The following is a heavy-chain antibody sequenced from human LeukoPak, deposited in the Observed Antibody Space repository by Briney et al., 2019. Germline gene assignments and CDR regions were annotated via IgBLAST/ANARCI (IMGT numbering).Heavy chain of an antibody. CDR3: ARSRSLLWFGELFSYFDY. Sequence: PGGSLRLSCVASGFTFSTYAMSWVRQAPGKGLEWVSAILVSGGNTYYADSVKGRFTISRDNAKNSLYLQMNSLRAEDTAVYYCARSRSLLWFGELFSYFDYWGQGTLVTVSS. CDR2: ILVSGGNT. CDR1: GFTFSTYA. D-gene: IGHD3-10*01. J-gene: IGHJ4*02. V-gene: IGHV3-23*01.